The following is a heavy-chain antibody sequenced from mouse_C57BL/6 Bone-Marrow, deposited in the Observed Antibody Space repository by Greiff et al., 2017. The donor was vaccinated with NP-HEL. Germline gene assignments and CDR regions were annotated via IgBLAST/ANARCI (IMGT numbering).Heavy chain of an antibody. Sequence: VHVKQSGAELVKPGASVKLSCTASGFNIKDYYMHWVKQRTEQGLEWIGRIDPEDGETKYAPKFQGKATITADTSSNTAYLQLSSLTSEDTAVYYGARRRTTVVRYYVDYWGQGTTLTVSS. CDR3: ARRRTTVVRYYVDY. CDR2: IDPEDGET. D-gene: IGHD1-1*01. CDR1: GFNIKDYY. J-gene: IGHJ2*01. V-gene: IGHV14-2*01.